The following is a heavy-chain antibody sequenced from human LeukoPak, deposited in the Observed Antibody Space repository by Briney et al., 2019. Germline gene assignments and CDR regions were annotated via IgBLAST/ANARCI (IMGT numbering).Heavy chain of an antibody. Sequence: GGSLRLSCAASGFTFSSYSMNWVRQAPGKGLEWVSYISSSSSTIYYADSVKGRFTISRDNAKNSLYLQMNSLRAEDKAVYYCGRDYRCPNYDAFDIWGQGTMVTVSS. CDR1: GFTFSSYS. D-gene: IGHD1-7*01. V-gene: IGHV3-48*01. CDR2: ISSSSSTI. J-gene: IGHJ3*02. CDR3: GRDYRCPNYDAFDI.